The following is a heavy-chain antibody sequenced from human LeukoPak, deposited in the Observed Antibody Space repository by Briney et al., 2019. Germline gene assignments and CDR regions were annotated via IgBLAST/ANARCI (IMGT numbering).Heavy chain of an antibody. V-gene: IGHV4-39*07. CDR1: GGSISSYY. Sequence: SETLSLTCTVSGGSISSYYWGWIRQPPGKGLEWIGSIYYSGSTYYNPSLKSRVTISVDTSKNQFSLKLSSVTAADTAVYYCARGRGDYDFWSGYPNYYYYYMDVWGKGTTVTVSS. J-gene: IGHJ6*03. CDR2: IYYSGST. CDR3: ARGRGDYDFWSGYPNYYYYYMDV. D-gene: IGHD3-3*01.